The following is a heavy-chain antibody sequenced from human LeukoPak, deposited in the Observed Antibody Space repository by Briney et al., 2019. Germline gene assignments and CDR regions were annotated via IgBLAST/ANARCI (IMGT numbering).Heavy chain of an antibody. CDR2: IYHSGST. D-gene: IGHD3-22*01. V-gene: IGHV4-30-2*01. Sequence: SQTLSLTCAVSGGSISSGGYSWSWIRQPPGKGLEWIGYIYHSGSTYYNPSLKSRVTISVDRSKNQFSLKLSSVTAAGTAVYYCARVTTGDYYDSSGIYYFDYWGQGTLVTVSS. CDR3: ARVTTGDYYDSSGIYYFDY. J-gene: IGHJ4*02. CDR1: GGSISSGGYS.